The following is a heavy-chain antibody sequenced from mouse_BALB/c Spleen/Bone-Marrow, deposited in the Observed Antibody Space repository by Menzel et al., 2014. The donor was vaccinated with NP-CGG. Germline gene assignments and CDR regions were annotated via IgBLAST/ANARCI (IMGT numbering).Heavy chain of an antibody. D-gene: IGHD2-14*01. CDR2: VDPANGNT. V-gene: IGHV14-3*02. CDR1: GFNIKDTY. Sequence: VQLQQSGAELVKPGASVKLSCTASGFNIKDTYMHWVQPRPEPGMGWIGRVDPANGNTKYDPTFQGKATITADTSSNTAYLQLSSLTSEDTAGYYCARYRLGTYFDYWGQGTTLTGAS. J-gene: IGHJ2*01. CDR3: ARYRLGTYFDY.